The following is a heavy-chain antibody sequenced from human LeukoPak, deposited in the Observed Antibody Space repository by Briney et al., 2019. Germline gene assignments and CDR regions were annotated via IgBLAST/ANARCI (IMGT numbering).Heavy chain of an antibody. Sequence: PSETLSLTCAVSGYSISSGYYWGWIRQPPGTGLEWIGSIYHSGSTYYNPSLKSRVTISVDTSKNQFSLKLGSVTAADTAVYYCASTMVRAAFDIWGQGTMVTVSS. CDR1: GYSISSGYY. D-gene: IGHD3-10*01. V-gene: IGHV4-38-2*01. CDR3: ASTMVRAAFDI. J-gene: IGHJ3*02. CDR2: IYHSGST.